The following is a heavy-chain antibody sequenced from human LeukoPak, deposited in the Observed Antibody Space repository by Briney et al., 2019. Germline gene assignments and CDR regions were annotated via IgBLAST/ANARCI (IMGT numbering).Heavy chain of an antibody. Sequence: GGSLRLSCVASGFTSGKYWMSWVRQAPGKGLEWVSAISGSGGSTHYADSVKGRFTISRDNSKNTLYLQMNSLRAEDTAVYYCAKQGSSSSQYYFDYWGQGTLVTVSS. CDR1: GFTSGKYW. CDR3: AKQGSSSSQYYFDY. D-gene: IGHD6-6*01. V-gene: IGHV3-23*01. J-gene: IGHJ4*02. CDR2: ISGSGGST.